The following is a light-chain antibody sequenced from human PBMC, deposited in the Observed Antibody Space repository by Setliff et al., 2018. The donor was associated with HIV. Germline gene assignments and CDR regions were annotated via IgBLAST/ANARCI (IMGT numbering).Light chain of an antibody. CDR1: ITNIGNYQS. J-gene: IGLJ1*01. CDR2: NVI. Sequence: QSALIQPASVSGSLGQSITISCTGSITNIGNYQSVSWYQHHPGEVPKLIIYNVIERPSGVSNRFSGSKSGNTASLTISGLQAEDEGDYYCCSYGAIGVFGTGTKVTVL. V-gene: IGLV2-23*02. CDR3: CSYGAIGV.